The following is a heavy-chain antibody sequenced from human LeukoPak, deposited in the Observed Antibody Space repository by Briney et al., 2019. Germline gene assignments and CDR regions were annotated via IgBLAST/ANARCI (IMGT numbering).Heavy chain of an antibody. D-gene: IGHD1-26*01. V-gene: IGHV3-53*01. CDR3: ASAYPPRSEPGRYSGSYYYYGMDV. J-gene: IGHJ6*02. Sequence: ETLSLTCTVSGGSISSSSYYWGWIRQPPGKGLEWVSVIYSGGSTYYADSVKGRFTISRDNSKNTLYLQMNSLRAEDTAVYYCASAYPPRSEPGRYSGSYYYYGMDVWGQGTTVTVSS. CDR2: IYSGGST. CDR1: GGSISSSSYY.